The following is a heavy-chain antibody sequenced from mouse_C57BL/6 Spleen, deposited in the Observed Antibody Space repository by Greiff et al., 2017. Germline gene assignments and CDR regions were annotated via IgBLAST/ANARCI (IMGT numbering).Heavy chain of an antibody. Sequence: VQLQQSGAELVRPGTSVKVSCKASGYAFTNYLIEWVKQRPGQGLEWIGVINPGSGGTNYNEKFKGKATLTADKTSSTAYMQLSSLTSEDSAVYFCATYGPGAYWGQGTLVTVSA. V-gene: IGHV1-54*01. J-gene: IGHJ3*01. CDR2: INPGSGGT. CDR1: GYAFTNYL. D-gene: IGHD1-1*02. CDR3: ATYGPGAY.